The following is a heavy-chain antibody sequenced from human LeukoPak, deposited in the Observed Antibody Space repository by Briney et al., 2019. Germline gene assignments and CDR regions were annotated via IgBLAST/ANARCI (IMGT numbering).Heavy chain of an antibody. Sequence: PGGSLRLSCAASGFTFSSYGMSWVRQAPGKGLEWVSALSGSGGSTYYADSVKGRFTISRDNSKNTLYLQMNSLRAEDTAVYYCARDGPINGYNLDYWGQGTLVTVSS. D-gene: IGHD5-24*01. CDR1: GFTFSSYG. CDR3: ARDGPINGYNLDY. J-gene: IGHJ4*02. CDR2: LSGSGGST. V-gene: IGHV3-23*01.